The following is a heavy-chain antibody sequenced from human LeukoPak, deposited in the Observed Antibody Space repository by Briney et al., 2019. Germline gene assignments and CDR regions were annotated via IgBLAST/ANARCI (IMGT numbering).Heavy chain of an antibody. CDR1: GFTFSIYA. CDR3: AGWALSEPYLIFDS. D-gene: IGHD1-26*01. CDR2: INHSGST. J-gene: IGHJ4*01. V-gene: IGHV4-34*08. Sequence: GSLRLSCAGSGFTFSIYAMTWIRQPPGKGLEWIGEINHSGSTNYNPSLKSRVTISVDTSKNQFSLRLSSVAAADTAVYYCAGWALSEPYLIFDSWGQEPWSPSPQ.